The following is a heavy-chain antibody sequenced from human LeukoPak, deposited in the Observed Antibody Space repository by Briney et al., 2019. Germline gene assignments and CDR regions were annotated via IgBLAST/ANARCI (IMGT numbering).Heavy chain of an antibody. CDR1: GASVSSSNYY. J-gene: IGHJ3*02. Sequence: PSETLSLTCTVSGASVSSSNYYWGWIRQPPGKGLEWVGSVYYTGSTYHNPSLKSRVTMSIDTSRNQFSLKLSSVTAADTAMYYCAREDGGISDNAFDIWGQGTVVTISS. V-gene: IGHV4-39*07. CDR2: VYYTGST. CDR3: AREDGGISDNAFDI. D-gene: IGHD4-23*01.